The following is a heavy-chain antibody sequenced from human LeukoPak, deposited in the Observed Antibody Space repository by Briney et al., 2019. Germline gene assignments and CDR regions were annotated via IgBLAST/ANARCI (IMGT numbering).Heavy chain of an antibody. CDR1: GGSISSYY. CDR2: IYYSGST. Sequence: SETLSLTCTVSGGSISSYYWSWIRQPPGKGLEWIGYIYYSGSTNSNPSLKSRVTISVDTSKNQFSLKLSSVTAADTAVYYCARFGDYGPSFDYWGQGTLVTVSS. V-gene: IGHV4-59*01. J-gene: IGHJ4*02. CDR3: ARFGDYGPSFDY. D-gene: IGHD4-17*01.